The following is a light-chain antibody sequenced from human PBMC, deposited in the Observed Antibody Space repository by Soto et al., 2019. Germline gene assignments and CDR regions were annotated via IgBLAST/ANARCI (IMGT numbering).Light chain of an antibody. CDR2: DVN. CDR1: SGDIGAFTF. CDR3: SSYTSSSTHV. Sequence: QSALTQPACVSGAPGQSITISCTGTSGDIGAFTFVSWYQQHPGKVPKLMIFDVNRRPSGVSDRFSGSKSGNTASLTISGLQAEDEGDYYCSSYTSSSTHVFGSGTKLTVL. V-gene: IGLV2-14*03. J-gene: IGLJ1*01.